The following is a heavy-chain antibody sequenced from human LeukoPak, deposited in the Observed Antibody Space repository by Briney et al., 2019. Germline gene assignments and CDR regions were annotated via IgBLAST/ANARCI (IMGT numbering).Heavy chain of an antibody. CDR2: IYPGDSDT. CDR1: GYSFTSYW. D-gene: IGHD3-10*01. CDR3: ARSLGYYYGSVNYAMDV. V-gene: IGHV5-51*01. Sequence: GESLKISCKGSGYSFTSYWIGWVRQMPGKGLEWMGIIYPGDSDTRYSPSFQGQVTISADKSISTAYLQWSSLKASDTAMYYCARSLGYYYGSVNYAMDVWGQGTTVTVSS. J-gene: IGHJ6*02.